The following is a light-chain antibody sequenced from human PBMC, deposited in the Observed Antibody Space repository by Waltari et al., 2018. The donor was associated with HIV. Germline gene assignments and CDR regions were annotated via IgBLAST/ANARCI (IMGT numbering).Light chain of an antibody. CDR1: QSVDRN. J-gene: IGKJ1*01. CDR3: QQSKDWPRA. CDR2: GAS. Sequence: TMMTQSPATLSVSPGERATLSCRASQSVDRNLAGYQHKPGQPPRLLIYGASTRASDVPARFSGSGSGTEFTLTISSLQSEDIAIYYCQQSKDWPRAFGQGTKVEIK. V-gene: IGKV3-15*01.